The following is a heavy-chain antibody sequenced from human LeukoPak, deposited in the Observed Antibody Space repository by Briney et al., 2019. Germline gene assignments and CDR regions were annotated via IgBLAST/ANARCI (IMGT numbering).Heavy chain of an antibody. CDR2: IYSNGHI. CDR1: GGSIGGYY. CDR3: ARERSESPGSGYDMDV. V-gene: IGHV4-4*07. Sequence: TSETLSLTCTVSGGSIGGYYWNWIRQAAGEGLEWLGRIYSNGHIDHNASLKSRVAMSVDTSTNLFSLKLNSLTAADTAVYYCARERSESPGSGYDMDVWGKGTPVIVSS. D-gene: IGHD1-14*01. J-gene: IGHJ6*03.